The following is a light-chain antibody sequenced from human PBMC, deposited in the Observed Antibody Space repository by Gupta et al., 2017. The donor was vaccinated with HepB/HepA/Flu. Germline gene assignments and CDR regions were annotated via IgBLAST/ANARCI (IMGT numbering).Light chain of an antibody. CDR1: GSDVGGYSY. CDR3: SSYTSSSTWV. CDR2: DVS. J-gene: IGLJ3*02. Sequence: QSALTQPASVSGSPDPSISISCTGTGSDVGGYSYVYWYKQHPGTSPKLMIYDVSNRPSGVSNRFSVSKSGNTASLTISGLLAEDEADYYCSSYTSSSTWVFGGGTKLTVL. V-gene: IGLV2-14*01.